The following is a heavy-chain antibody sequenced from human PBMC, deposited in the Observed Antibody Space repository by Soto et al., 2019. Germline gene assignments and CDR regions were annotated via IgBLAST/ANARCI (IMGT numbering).Heavy chain of an antibody. Sequence: SVKVYCKASGGTFSSYAISWVRQAPGQGLEWMGGIIPIFGTANYAQKFQGRVTITADESTSTAYMELSSLRSEDTAVYYCARGTIHRAQFDYWGQGTLVTVSS. J-gene: IGHJ4*02. CDR1: GGTFSSYA. V-gene: IGHV1-69*13. CDR2: IIPIFGTA. D-gene: IGHD3-9*01. CDR3: ARGTIHRAQFDY.